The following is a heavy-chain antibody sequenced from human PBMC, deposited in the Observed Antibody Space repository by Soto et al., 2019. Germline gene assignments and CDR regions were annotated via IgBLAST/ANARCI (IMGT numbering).Heavy chain of an antibody. CDR1: GGSISSYY. V-gene: IGHV4-59*01. CDR3: ARENGYYDSSGYRLRERYYYYGMDV. D-gene: IGHD3-22*01. CDR2: IYYSGST. J-gene: IGHJ6*02. Sequence: NPSETLSLTCTVSGGSISSYYWSWIRQPPGKGLEWIGYIYYSGSTNYNPSLKSRVTISVDTSKNQFSLKLSSVTAADTAVYYCARENGYYDSSGYRLRERYYYYGMDVWGQGTTVTVSS.